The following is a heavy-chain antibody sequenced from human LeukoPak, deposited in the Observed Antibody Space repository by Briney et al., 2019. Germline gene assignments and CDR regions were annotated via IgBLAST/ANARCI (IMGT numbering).Heavy chain of an antibody. D-gene: IGHD3-22*01. J-gene: IGHJ4*02. CDR3: ARGGSSGYYYG. Sequence: SETLSLTCTVSGGSISSYYWSWIRQPAGKGLEWIGRLYTSGSTNYNPSLRSRVTMSVDTSKNQFSLKLTSMTAADTAVYYCARGGSSGYYYGWGQGTLVTVSS. CDR1: GGSISSYY. V-gene: IGHV4-4*07. CDR2: LYTSGST.